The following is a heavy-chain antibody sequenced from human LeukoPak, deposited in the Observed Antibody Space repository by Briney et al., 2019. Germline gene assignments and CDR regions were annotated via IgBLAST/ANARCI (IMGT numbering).Heavy chain of an antibody. J-gene: IGHJ4*02. D-gene: IGHD4-17*01. V-gene: IGHV4-38-2*02. CDR3: AGSLPDYAERPGNFDH. CDR2: VHHSGSS. Sequence: PSETLSLTCTVSAYSISSTYLWGWIRQPPGKGLEWIGGVHHSGSSYYNSSLKSRVTISVDTSKNQFSLKLSSVTAADTAVYYCAGSLPDYAERPGNFDHWGQGTPVTVSS. CDR1: AYSISSTYL.